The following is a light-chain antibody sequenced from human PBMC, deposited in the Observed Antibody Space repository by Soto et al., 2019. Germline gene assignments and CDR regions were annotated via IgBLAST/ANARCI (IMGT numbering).Light chain of an antibody. V-gene: IGKV4-1*01. CDR2: WAS. J-gene: IGKJ2*02. CDR1: QSVLYSSNNKNY. Sequence: DIVMTQSPDSLAVSLGERATINCKSSQSVLYSSNNKNYLAWYQQKPGQPPKLLIYWASTRESGVPDRFSGSGSGPDFPLTISSLQAEDVAVYYCQQYYSTPCTFGQGTKLEIK. CDR3: QQYYSTPCT.